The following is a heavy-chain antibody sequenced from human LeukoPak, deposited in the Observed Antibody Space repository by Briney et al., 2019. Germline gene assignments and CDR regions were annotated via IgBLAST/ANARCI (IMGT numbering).Heavy chain of an antibody. J-gene: IGHJ4*02. CDR3: ARQGVIISYFDY. V-gene: IGHV4-39*01. CDR2: IFYSGST. D-gene: IGHD3-10*01. CDR1: GGSISSSTYL. Sequence: SETLSLTCTVSGGSISSSTYLRGWTRQPPGEGLEWTGSIFYSGSTYNSPFLKSRVTVSVDTSNNQFSLRLSSVTAADTAVYFCARQGVIISYFDYWGQGALVTVSS.